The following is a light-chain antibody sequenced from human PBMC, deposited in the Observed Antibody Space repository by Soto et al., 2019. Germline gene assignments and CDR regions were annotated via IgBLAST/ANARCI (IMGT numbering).Light chain of an antibody. CDR1: SSNIGNNA. J-gene: IGLJ2*01. CDR2: YDD. Sequence: QSVLTQPPSVSEAPRQRVTISCSGSSSNIGNNAVNWYQQLPGKAPKLLIYYDDLLPSGVSDRFSGSKSGTSASLAISGLQSEDEADYYCLLFYGGVQVFGGGTQLTVL. CDR3: LLFYGGVQV. V-gene: IGLV1-36*01.